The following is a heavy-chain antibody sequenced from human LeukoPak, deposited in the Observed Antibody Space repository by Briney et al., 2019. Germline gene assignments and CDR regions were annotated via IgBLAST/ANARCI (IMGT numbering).Heavy chain of an antibody. J-gene: IGHJ4*02. CDR1: GDSISNSRW. CDR2: IYRGGSA. CDR3: ARVGYNGFGVLDY. Sequence: SETLPLTCTVSGDSISNSRWWTWVRHSPGKGLEWIGEIYRGGSARYNPSLKSRVTMSMDKSKNQFSLELNSVTAADTAVYYCARVGYNGFGVLDYWGQGNLVTVSS. V-gene: IGHV4-4*02. D-gene: IGHD1-26*01.